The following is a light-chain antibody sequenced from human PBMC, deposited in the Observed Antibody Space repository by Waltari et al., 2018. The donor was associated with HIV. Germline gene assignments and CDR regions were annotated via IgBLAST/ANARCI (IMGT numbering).Light chain of an antibody. J-gene: IGKJ3*01. Sequence: DIQMTQSPSSLSASVGDRVTITCQASQDIGNYLKWYQYKPGKAPKLLIYDASNLETGVPSRFSGGGSGTDFTFTISSLQPEDIATYYCQQYDNLLSFGPGTKVDLK. CDR1: QDIGNY. V-gene: IGKV1-33*01. CDR3: QQYDNLLS. CDR2: DAS.